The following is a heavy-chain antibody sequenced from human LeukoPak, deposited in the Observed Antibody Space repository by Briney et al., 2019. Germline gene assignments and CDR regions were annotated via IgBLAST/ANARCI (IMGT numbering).Heavy chain of an antibody. Sequence: LXXSXXXSGFXFSSYAMSWVRQAPGKGLEWVSAITGSGGSTYYADSVKGRFTISRDNSKNTLYLQMNSLRAEDTAVYYCATVSYCSSTSCPGIDYWGQGTLVTVSS. D-gene: IGHD2-2*01. CDR1: GFXFSSYA. J-gene: IGHJ4*02. CDR3: ATVSYCSSTSCPGIDY. CDR2: ITGSGGST. V-gene: IGHV3-23*01.